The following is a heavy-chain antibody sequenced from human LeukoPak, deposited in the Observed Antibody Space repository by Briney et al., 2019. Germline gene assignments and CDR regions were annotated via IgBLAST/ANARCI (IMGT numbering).Heavy chain of an antibody. CDR1: GGSISSGGYY. J-gene: IGHJ4*02. Sequence: SETLSLTCTVSGGSISSGGYYWSWIRQHPGKGLEWIGYIYYSGSTYYNPSLKSRVTISVDTSKNQFSLKLSSVTAADTAVYYCAIEMENGSGRPFDYWGQGTLVTVSS. D-gene: IGHD3-10*01. CDR2: IYYSGST. CDR3: AIEMENGSGRPFDY. V-gene: IGHV4-31*03.